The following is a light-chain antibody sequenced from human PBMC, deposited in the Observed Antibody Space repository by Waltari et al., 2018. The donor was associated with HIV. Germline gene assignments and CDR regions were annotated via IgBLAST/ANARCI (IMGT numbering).Light chain of an antibody. V-gene: IGKV1-5*03. Sequence: DIQMTQSPSTLSASVGDRVTITCRASQSIGSWLAWYQQKPGKAPKLLIYKASSLESGVPSRFSGSGSGTEFTLTISSLQPDDFATYYGQQYNSYSTFGQGTKVEIE. J-gene: IGKJ1*01. CDR3: QQYNSYST. CDR1: QSIGSW. CDR2: KAS.